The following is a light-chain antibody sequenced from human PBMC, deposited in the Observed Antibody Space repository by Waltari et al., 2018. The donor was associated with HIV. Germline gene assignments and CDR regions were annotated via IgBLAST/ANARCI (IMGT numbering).Light chain of an antibody. J-gene: IGKJ4*01. CDR2: DAS. V-gene: IGKV3-11*01. Sequence: EIVLTQSPATLSLSPGDRATLSCRASQSVSSYLAWYQQKPGPAPRLLIYDASNRATGIPARFSGSGSGTDFTLTISSLEPEDFAVYYCQQRSNWPTFGGGTKVEIK. CDR1: QSVSSY. CDR3: QQRSNWPT.